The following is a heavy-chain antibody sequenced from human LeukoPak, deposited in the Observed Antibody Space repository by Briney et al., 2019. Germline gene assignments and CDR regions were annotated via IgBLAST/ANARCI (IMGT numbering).Heavy chain of an antibody. CDR3: AGSIAMVITFFDS. J-gene: IGHJ4*02. Sequence: PGGSLRLSCAASGFTFSSYWMSWVRQAPGKGLEWVAVISHDGSNRYYADSVKGRFTISRDNSNNMINLQINSLTVDDTAIYYCAGSIAMVITFFDSWGPGTLVTVSS. V-gene: IGHV3-30*14. CDR1: GFTFSSYW. CDR2: ISHDGSNR. D-gene: IGHD3-22*01.